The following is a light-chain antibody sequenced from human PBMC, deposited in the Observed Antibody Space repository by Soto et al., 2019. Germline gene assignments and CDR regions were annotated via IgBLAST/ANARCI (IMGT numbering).Light chain of an antibody. CDR3: QQYNTYPRT. Sequence: DIQMTQSPSTLSASLGDTVTVTCRASQSVSGWLAWYQQKPGEAPMLLVYDASSLQNGVPSRFSGTGSGTEFTLTISRLQPDDFATYYCQQYNTYPRTFGQGTKVDI. V-gene: IGKV1-5*01. CDR1: QSVSGW. J-gene: IGKJ1*01. CDR2: DAS.